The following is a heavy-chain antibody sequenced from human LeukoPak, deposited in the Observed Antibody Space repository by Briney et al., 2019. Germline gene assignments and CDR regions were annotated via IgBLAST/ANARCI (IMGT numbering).Heavy chain of an antibody. CDR2: IYHSGST. V-gene: IGHV4-38-2*02. CDR3: ARRGGPRLDY. D-gene: IGHD2-15*01. J-gene: IGHJ4*02. Sequence: SETLSLTCTVSGYSISSGYYWGWIRQPPGKGLEWIGSIYHSGSTYYNPSLKSRVTISVDTSKNQFSLKLSSVTAADTAVYYCARRGGPRLDYWGQGTLVTVSS. CDR1: GYSISSGYY.